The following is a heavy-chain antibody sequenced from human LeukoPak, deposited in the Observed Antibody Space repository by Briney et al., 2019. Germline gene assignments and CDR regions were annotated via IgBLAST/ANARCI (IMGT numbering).Heavy chain of an antibody. J-gene: IGHJ3*02. Sequence: PGGSLRLSCAASGFTFSSYAMSWVRQAPGKGLEWVSAISGSGGSTYYADSVKGRFTISRDNSKNTLYLQMNSLRAADTDVYYCAKEYSGSYYYDAFDIWGQGTMVTVSS. D-gene: IGHD1-26*01. CDR3: AKEYSGSYYYDAFDI. CDR1: GFTFSSYA. CDR2: ISGSGGST. V-gene: IGHV3-23*01.